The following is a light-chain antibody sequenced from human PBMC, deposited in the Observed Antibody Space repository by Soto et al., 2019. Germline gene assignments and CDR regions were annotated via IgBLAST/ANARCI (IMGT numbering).Light chain of an antibody. CDR3: QQYGSSPYT. J-gene: IGKJ2*01. CDR1: QSVSSSY. CDR2: GAS. V-gene: IGKV3-20*01. Sequence: EIVLTQSPGTLSLSQGERATLSCRASQSVSSSYLAWYQQKPGQAPRLLIYGASSRATGIPDRFSGSGSGTDFTLTISRLEPEDFAVYYCQQYGSSPYTCGQGIKLEIK.